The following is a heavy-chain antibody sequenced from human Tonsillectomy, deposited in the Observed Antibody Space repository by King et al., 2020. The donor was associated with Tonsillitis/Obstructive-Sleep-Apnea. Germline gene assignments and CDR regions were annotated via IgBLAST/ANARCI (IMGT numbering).Heavy chain of an antibody. CDR1: GFTVSRNY. D-gene: IGHD5-18*01. CDR3: ARGLWIQLWHPFDP. V-gene: IGHV3-66*01. J-gene: IGHJ5*02. Sequence: VQLVESGGGLVQPGGSLRLSCAASGFTVSRNYMSWVRQAPGKGLEWVSVIYSGGSTYDADSVKGRFTISRDNSKNTLDLQMNSLRAEDTAVYYCARGLWIQLWHPFDPWGQGTLVTVSS. CDR2: IYSGGST.